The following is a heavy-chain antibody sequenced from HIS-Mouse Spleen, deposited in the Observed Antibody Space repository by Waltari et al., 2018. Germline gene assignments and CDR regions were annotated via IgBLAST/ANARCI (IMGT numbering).Heavy chain of an antibody. Sequence: EVQLVEPGGGLIQPGGSLRLSCAASGFTVRSNYMSWVRQAPGKGLGWVSVIYSGGSTYYADSVKGRFTISRDNSKNTLYLQMNSLRAEDTAVYYCARGSYSSSWDAFDIWGQGTMVTVSS. CDR3: ARGSYSSSWDAFDI. CDR1: GFTVRSNY. CDR2: IYSGGST. V-gene: IGHV3-53*01. D-gene: IGHD6-13*01. J-gene: IGHJ3*02.